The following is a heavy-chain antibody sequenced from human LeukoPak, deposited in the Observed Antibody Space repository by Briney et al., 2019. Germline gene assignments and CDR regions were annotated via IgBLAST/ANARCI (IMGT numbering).Heavy chain of an antibody. D-gene: IGHD3-10*01. V-gene: IGHV4-34*01. J-gene: IGHJ6*03. CDR3: ARATPSRTPYYGSGSYYNTLNYYYYYMDV. CDR2: INHSGST. Sequence: SETLPLTCAVYGGSFSGYYWSWIRQPPGKGLEWIGEINHSGSTNYNPSLRSRVTISVDTSKNQFSLKLSSVTAADTAVYYCARATPSRTPYYGSGSYYNTLNYYYYYMDVWGKGTTVTVSS. CDR1: GGSFSGYY.